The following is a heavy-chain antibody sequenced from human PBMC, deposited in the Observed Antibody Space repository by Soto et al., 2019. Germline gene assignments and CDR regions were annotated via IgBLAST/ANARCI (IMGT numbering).Heavy chain of an antibody. CDR1: GYTFTSYY. J-gene: IGHJ6*02. Sequence: ASVKVSCKASGYTFTSYYMHWVRQAPGQGLEWMGIINPSGGSTSYAQKFQGRVTMTRDTSTSTVYMELSSLRSEDTAVYYCARDTIVVVPAAIGSYYYYGMDVWGQGTTVTVS. V-gene: IGHV1-46*01. CDR3: ARDTIVVVPAAIGSYYYYGMDV. D-gene: IGHD2-2*02. CDR2: INPSGGST.